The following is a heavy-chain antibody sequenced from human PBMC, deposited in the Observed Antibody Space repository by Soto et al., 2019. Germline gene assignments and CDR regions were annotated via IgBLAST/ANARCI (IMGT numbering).Heavy chain of an antibody. CDR3: VRWNYGDYGRPFDY. V-gene: IGHV4-59*01. Sequence: QVQLQESGPGRAKPSETLSLTCTVSGGSISNYYWSWIRQPPGKGLEWIGYIYYTGSTLYNPSLKSRVTISVDTSKNQFSLKLTSVTAADTAVYYCVRWNYGDYGRPFDYWGQGTLVTVSS. CDR1: GGSISNYY. CDR2: IYYTGST. D-gene: IGHD4-17*01. J-gene: IGHJ4*02.